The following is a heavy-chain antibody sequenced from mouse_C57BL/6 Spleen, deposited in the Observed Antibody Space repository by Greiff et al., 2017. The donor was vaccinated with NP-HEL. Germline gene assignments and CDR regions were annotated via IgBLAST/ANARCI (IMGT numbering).Heavy chain of an antibody. CDR3: ARSSPVVATDYAMDY. CDR1: GYSFTDYN. Sequence: VQLKESGPELVKPGASVKISCKASGYSFTDYNMNWVKQSNGKSLEWIGVINPNYGTTSYNQKFKGKATLTVDQSSSTAYMQLNSLTSEDSAVYYCARSSPVVATDYAMDYWGQGTSVTVSS. D-gene: IGHD1-1*01. CDR2: INPNYGTT. V-gene: IGHV1-39*01. J-gene: IGHJ4*01.